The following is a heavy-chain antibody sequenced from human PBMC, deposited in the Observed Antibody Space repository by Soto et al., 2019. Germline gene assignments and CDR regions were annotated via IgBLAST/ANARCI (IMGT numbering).Heavy chain of an antibody. CDR1: GYTFTSYD. V-gene: IGHV1-8*01. D-gene: IGHD6-19*01. CDR3: ARGSEAYSSGWLAFDY. Sequence: QVQLVQSGAEVKKPGASVKVSCKASGYTFTSYDINWVRQATGQGLEWMGWMNPNSGNTGYAQKFQGRATMTRNTSISTAYMELSSLRSEDTAVYYCARGSEAYSSGWLAFDYWGQGTLVTVSS. J-gene: IGHJ4*02. CDR2: MNPNSGNT.